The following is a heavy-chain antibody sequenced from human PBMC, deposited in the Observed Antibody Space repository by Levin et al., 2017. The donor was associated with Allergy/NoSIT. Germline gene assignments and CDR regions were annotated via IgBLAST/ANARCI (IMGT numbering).Heavy chain of an antibody. J-gene: IGHJ4*02. CDR1: GYTFTGYY. Sequence: ASVKVSCKASGYTFTGYYMHWVRQAPGQGLEWMGWINPNSGGTNYAQKFQGRVTMTRDTSISTAYMELSRLRSDDTAVYYCARVAGRDYGDYDGFDYWGQGTLVTVSS. CDR2: INPNSGGT. D-gene: IGHD4-17*01. V-gene: IGHV1-2*02. CDR3: ARVAGRDYGDYDGFDY.